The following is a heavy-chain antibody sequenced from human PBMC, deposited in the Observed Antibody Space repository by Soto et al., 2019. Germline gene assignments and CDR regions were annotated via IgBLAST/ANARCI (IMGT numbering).Heavy chain of an antibody. Sequence: PSETLSLTCTVSGGSISSGGYYWSWIRQHPGKGLEWIGYIYYSGSTYYNPSLKSRVTISVDTSKNQFSLKLSSVTAADTAVYYCARGCYFDWLSHSRWFDPWGQGTLVTVSS. CDR1: GGSISSGGYY. D-gene: IGHD3-9*01. CDR3: ARGCYFDWLSHSRWFDP. V-gene: IGHV4-31*03. J-gene: IGHJ5*02. CDR2: IYYSGST.